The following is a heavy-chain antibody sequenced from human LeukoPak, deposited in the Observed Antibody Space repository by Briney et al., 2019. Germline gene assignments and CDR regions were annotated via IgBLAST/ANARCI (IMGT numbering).Heavy chain of an antibody. D-gene: IGHD6-19*01. CDR2: ISGSGGST. V-gene: IGHV3-23*01. CDR1: GFTFSSYA. Sequence: GGSLRLSCAASGFTFSSYAMSWVRQAPGKGLEWVSAISGSGGSTYYADSVKGRFTISRDNSKNTLSLQMNSLRAEDTAVYYCAKAPKSQWLVDYWGQGTLVTVSS. CDR3: AKAPKSQWLVDY. J-gene: IGHJ4*02.